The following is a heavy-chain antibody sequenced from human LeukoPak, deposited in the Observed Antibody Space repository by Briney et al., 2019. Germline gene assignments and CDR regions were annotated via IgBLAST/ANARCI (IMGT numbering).Heavy chain of an antibody. J-gene: IGHJ4*02. CDR1: GFSLTTSRVG. CDR2: VYWNDDK. CDR3: AHLIALFPVVREFDY. Sequence: SGPTLVNPTQTLTLTCTFYGFSLTTSRVGVGWIRQPPGEALEWLALVYWNDDKRYRPSLKSRLTLTKDASKNQVVLKMTHMHPADTATYYCAHLIALFPVVREFDYWGQGILVTVSS. V-gene: IGHV2-5*01. D-gene: IGHD3-22*01.